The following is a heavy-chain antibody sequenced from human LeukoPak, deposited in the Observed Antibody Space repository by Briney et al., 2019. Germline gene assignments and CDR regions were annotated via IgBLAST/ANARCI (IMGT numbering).Heavy chain of an antibody. CDR3: ARDTITLGAFDI. V-gene: IGHV3-21*01. CDR1: TFMFSNYS. Sequence: GGSLRLSCAASTFMFSNYSMNWVRQAPGKGLERVSYISTSSSYISYADSVKGRFTISRDNAKNSLYLQMNSLRAEDTAVYYCARDTITLGAFDIWGQGTMVTVSS. CDR2: ISTSSSYI. D-gene: IGHD1-14*01. J-gene: IGHJ3*02.